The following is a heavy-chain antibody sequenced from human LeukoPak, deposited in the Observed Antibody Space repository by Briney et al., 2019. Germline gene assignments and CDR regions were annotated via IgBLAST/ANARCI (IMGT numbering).Heavy chain of an antibody. J-gene: IGHJ4*02. D-gene: IGHD6-6*01. Sequence: GASVKVSCKASGYTFTAYYVHWVRQVPGQGLEWMGWMNPKSGGTGYAQKFQGRVAMTRDTSISTAYMELSRLTSDDTAVYYCAKDVGYSSSSLGTPLDYWGQGTLVTVSS. CDR3: AKDVGYSSSSLGTPLDY. CDR2: MNPKSGGT. V-gene: IGHV1-2*02. CDR1: GYTFTAYY.